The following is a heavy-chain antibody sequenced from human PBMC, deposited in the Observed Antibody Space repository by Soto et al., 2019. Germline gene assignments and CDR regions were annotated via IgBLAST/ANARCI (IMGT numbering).Heavy chain of an antibody. CDR2: ISGSGGST. Sequence: EVQLLESGGGLVQPGGSLRLSCAASGFTFSTYAMSWVRQAPGKGLEWVSAISGSGGSTCYADSVKGRFTISRDKSKNPLYLQMNSLRAEDTAVYYCAKNWDTTFSSSSHWGQGTLVTVSS. CDR1: GFTFSTYA. D-gene: IGHD6-6*01. CDR3: AKNWDTTFSSSSH. J-gene: IGHJ4*02. V-gene: IGHV3-23*01.